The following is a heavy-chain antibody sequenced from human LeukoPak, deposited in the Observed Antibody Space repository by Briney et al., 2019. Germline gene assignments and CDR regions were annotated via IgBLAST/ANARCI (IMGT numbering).Heavy chain of an antibody. CDR2: ISSSGSTI. Sequence: QPGGSLRLSCAASGFTFSSYEMNWVRQAPGKGLEWVSYISSSGSTIYCADSVKGRFTISRDNAKNSLYLQMNSLRAEDTAVYYCARCCYGDYDYWGQGTLVTVSS. D-gene: IGHD4-17*01. V-gene: IGHV3-48*03. CDR1: GFTFSSYE. CDR3: ARCCYGDYDY. J-gene: IGHJ4*02.